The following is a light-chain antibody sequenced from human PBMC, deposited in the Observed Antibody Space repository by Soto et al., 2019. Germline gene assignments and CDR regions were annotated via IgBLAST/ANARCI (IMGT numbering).Light chain of an antibody. V-gene: IGLV2-14*01. CDR2: EVS. CDR1: GSDVTTYNY. CDR3: SSYIRNTSLVI. Sequence: QSVLTQPPSVSAAPGQKVTISCTGTGSDVTTYNYVSWYQQHTDRAPKLVLYEVSNRPSGVSSRFSGSTSGNTASLTVSGLQAEDEADYFCSSYIRNTSLVIFGGGTQLTVL. J-gene: IGLJ2*01.